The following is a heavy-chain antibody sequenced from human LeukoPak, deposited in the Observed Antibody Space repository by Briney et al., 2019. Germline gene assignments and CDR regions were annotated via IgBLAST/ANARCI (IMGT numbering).Heavy chain of an antibody. V-gene: IGHV4-39*07. J-gene: IGHJ4*02. Sequence: SETLSLTCTVSGGSISSSSYYWGWIRQPPGKGLEWIGSTYYSGSTYYNPSLKSRVTISVDTSKNQFSLKLSSVTAADTAVYYCARVHYYGSGSYYFDYWGQGTLVTVSS. CDR1: GGSISSSSYY. CDR3: ARVHYYGSGSYYFDY. D-gene: IGHD3-10*01. CDR2: TYYSGST.